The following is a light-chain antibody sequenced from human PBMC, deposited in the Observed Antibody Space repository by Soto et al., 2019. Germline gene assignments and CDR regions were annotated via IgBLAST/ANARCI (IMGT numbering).Light chain of an antibody. V-gene: IGLV2-11*01. CDR3: CSYAGRNYV. Sequence: QSVLTQPRSVSGSPGQSVTISCTGTSSDVGGYNYVSWYQQHPGKAPKLMIYDVSKRPSGVPDRFSGSKSGNTASLTISGLQAEDEADYYCCSYAGRNYVFGTGTQLTVL. J-gene: IGLJ1*01. CDR2: DVS. CDR1: SSDVGGYNY.